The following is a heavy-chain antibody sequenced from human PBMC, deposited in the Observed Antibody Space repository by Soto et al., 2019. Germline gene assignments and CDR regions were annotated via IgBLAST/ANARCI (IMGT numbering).Heavy chain of an antibody. CDR2: ISGRGTNT. Sequence: GGALRLSCADSGSISTTTPLSWFRQAPGKGLEWVSTISGRGTNTYYADSVKGRFIISRDNLKNTVNLQMNGLGVEDTAIYYCATSFRYFDNWGQGTRVTVSS. J-gene: IGHJ4*02. V-gene: IGHV3-23*01. CDR1: GSISTTTP. CDR3: ATSFRYFDN.